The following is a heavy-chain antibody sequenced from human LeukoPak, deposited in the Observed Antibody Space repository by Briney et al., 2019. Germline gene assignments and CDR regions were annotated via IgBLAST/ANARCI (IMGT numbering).Heavy chain of an antibody. J-gene: IGHJ4*02. Sequence: GGSLRLSCAASGFTFSSHSMNWVRQAPGNGLEWVSSISSSSSYIYYADSVKGRFTISRDNAKNSLYLQMNSLRAEDTAVYYCARDRQPAATRGFDYWGQGTLVTVSS. CDR2: ISSSSSYI. CDR1: GFTFSSHS. D-gene: IGHD6-25*01. V-gene: IGHV3-21*01. CDR3: ARDRQPAATRGFDY.